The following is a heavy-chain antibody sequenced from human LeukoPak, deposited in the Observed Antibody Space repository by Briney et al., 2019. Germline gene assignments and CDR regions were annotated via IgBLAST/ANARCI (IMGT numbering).Heavy chain of an antibody. CDR2: INPDSGGT. Sequence: ASVKVSCKASGHSFTGYYIHWVRQAPGQGLEWMGWINPDSGGTSYAQKFQGRVTMTRDTSISTAYMEPSRLRSDDTAVYYCAKNYGSGGSRLYNWFDPWGQGTLVTVSS. D-gene: IGHD2-15*01. CDR1: GHSFTGYY. V-gene: IGHV1-2*02. J-gene: IGHJ5*02. CDR3: AKNYGSGGSRLYNWFDP.